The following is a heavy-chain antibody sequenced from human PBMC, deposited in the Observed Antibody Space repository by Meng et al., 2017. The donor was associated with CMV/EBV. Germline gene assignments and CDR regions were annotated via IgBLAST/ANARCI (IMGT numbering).Heavy chain of an antibody. J-gene: IGHJ4*02. V-gene: IGHV3-33*03. Sequence: CAASGFPFRSYGMHWVRQAPGKGLEWVAVIWYDGSNKYYADSVKGRFTISRDNAKNSLYLQMNSLRAEDTAVYYCASGVGGSYYFDYWGQGTLVTVSS. D-gene: IGHD1-26*01. CDR2: IWYDGSNK. CDR1: GFPFRSYG. CDR3: ASGVGGSYYFDY.